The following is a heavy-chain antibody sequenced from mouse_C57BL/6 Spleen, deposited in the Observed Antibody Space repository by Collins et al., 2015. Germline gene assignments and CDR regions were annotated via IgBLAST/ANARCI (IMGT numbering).Heavy chain of an antibody. V-gene: IGHV1-75*01. CDR3: ARPGGSKGDYFDY. D-gene: IGHD1-1*01. Sequence: TDYYINWVKQRPGQGLEWIGWIFPGSGSTYYNEKFKGKATLTVDKSSSTAYMLLSSLTSEDSAVYFCARPGGSKGDYFDYWGQGTTLTVSS. CDR2: IFPGSGST. J-gene: IGHJ2*01. CDR1: TDYY.